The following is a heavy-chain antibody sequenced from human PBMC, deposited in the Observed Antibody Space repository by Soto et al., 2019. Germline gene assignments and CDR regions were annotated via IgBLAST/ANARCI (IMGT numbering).Heavy chain of an antibody. CDR3: ARGWGKVTHFDY. CDR2: IYYSGST. CDR1: GGSISSYY. J-gene: IGHJ4*02. V-gene: IGHV4-59*01. D-gene: IGHD4-4*01. Sequence: PSETLSLTCTVSGGSISSYYWSWIRQPPGKGLEWIGYIYYSGSTNYNPSLKSRVTISVDTSKNQFSLKLSSVTAADTAVYYCARGWGKVTHFDYWGQGNLVTVSS.